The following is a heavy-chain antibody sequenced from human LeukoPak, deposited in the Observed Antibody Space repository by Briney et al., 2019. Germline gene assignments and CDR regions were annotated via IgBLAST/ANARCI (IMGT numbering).Heavy chain of an antibody. J-gene: IGHJ4*02. Sequence: GGSLRLSCAASGFTFSDFSMSWVRQAPGKGLEWVSSISSSSYIYYADSVKGRFTISRDNAKNSLYLQMNSLRAEDTAVYYCARGARGTTVVTEPTYWGQGTLVTVSS. CDR1: GFTFSDFS. D-gene: IGHD4-23*01. CDR3: ARGARGTTVVTEPTY. CDR2: ISSSSYI. V-gene: IGHV3-21*01.